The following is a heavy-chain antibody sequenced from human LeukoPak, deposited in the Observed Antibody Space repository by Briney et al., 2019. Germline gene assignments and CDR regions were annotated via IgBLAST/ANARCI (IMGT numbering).Heavy chain of an antibody. CDR3: ARAPVDFWSGYRKYYFDY. CDR1: GGSFSGYY. Sequence: PSETLSLTCAVYGGSFSGYYWSWIRQPPGKGLEWIGEINHSGSTNYNPSLKSRVTISVDTSKNQFSLKLSSVTAADTAVYYCARAPVDFWSGYRKYYFDYWGQGTPVTVSS. J-gene: IGHJ4*02. D-gene: IGHD3-3*01. CDR2: INHSGST. V-gene: IGHV4-34*01.